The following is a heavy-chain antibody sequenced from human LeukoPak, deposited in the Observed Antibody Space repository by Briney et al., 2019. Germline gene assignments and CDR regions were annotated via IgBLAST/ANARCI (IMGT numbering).Heavy chain of an antibody. D-gene: IGHD3-16*01. CDR1: GGTFSSYA. J-gene: IGHJ4*02. CDR2: ISAYNGNT. V-gene: IGHV1-18*01. CDR3: ARESLGYFDY. Sequence: GASVKVSCKASGGTFSSYAISWVRQAPGQGLEWMGWISAYNGNTNYAQKLQGRVTMTTDTSTSTAYMELRSLRSDDTAVYYCARESLGYFDYWGQGTLVTVSS.